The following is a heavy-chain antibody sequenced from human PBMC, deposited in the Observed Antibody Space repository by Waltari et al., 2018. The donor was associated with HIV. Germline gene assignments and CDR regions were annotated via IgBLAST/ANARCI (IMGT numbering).Heavy chain of an antibody. CDR1: GGTFSNYA. CDR2: VIPLFGTP. V-gene: IGHV1-69*01. D-gene: IGHD6-6*01. J-gene: IGHJ6*02. Sequence: QVQLVQSGAEVQKPGSSVKVSCKASGGTFSNYATSWVRQAPGQGLEWMGGVIPLFGTPNYAQKFQDRVTIIADESTSTAYMEVSSLRSEDTAVYYCARSIARNYYNYGMDVWGQGTTVTVSS. CDR3: ARSIARNYYNYGMDV.